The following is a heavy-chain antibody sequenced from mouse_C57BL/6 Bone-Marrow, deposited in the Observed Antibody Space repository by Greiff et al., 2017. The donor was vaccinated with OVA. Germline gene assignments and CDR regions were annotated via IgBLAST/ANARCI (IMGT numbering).Heavy chain of an antibody. Sequence: EVQLVESGGGLVQSGRSLRLSCATSGFTFSDFYMEWVRQAPGKGLEWIAASRNKANDYTTEYSASVKGRFIVSRDTSQSILYLQMNALRAEDTAIYYWARDAHDGYYYWYFDVWGTGTTVTVSS. J-gene: IGHJ1*03. D-gene: IGHD2-3*01. CDR1: GFTFSDFY. CDR3: ARDAHDGYYYWYFDV. V-gene: IGHV7-1*01. CDR2: SRNKANDYTT.